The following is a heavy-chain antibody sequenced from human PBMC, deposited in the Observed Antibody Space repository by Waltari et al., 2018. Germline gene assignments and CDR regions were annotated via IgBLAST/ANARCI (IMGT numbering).Heavy chain of an antibody. CDR3: AKGLWRDGYNPIDY. D-gene: IGHD5-12*01. J-gene: IGHJ4*02. V-gene: IGHV3-33*06. CDR1: G. CDR2: IWYDGSNK. Sequence: GMHWVRQAPGKGLEWVAVIWYDGSNKYYADSVKGRFTISRDNSKNTLYLQMNSLRAEDTAVYYCAKGLWRDGYNPIDYWGQGTLVTVSS.